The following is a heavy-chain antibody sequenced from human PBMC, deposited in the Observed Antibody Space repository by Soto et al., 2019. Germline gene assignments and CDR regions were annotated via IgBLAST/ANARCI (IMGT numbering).Heavy chain of an antibody. Sequence: SETLSLTCTVSSGSLSSGGYYWNWILHHPVKGLEWIGYIYFTVITYSTPSLKSRVTLSVDTSKSQFFLELRSVTAADTAIYYCARAPPYNKVNWLDLWG. V-gene: IGHV4-31*03. CDR2: IYFTVIT. D-gene: IGHD1-20*01. J-gene: IGHJ5*02. CDR3: ARAPPYNKVNWLDL. CDR1: SGSLSSGGYY.